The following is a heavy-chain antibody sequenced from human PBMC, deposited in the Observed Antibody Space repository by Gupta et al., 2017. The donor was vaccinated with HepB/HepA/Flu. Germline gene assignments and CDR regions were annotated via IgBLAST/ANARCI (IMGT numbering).Heavy chain of an antibody. V-gene: IGHV3-9*01. Sequence: EVQLVESGGGLVQPGRSLRLSWAASGFNFDAYSMHWVRQAPGKGLEWVSGISWNSGSIGYADSVKGRFTISRDNAKTSLYLQMNSLRPEDTAFYYCAKDSRYAGYYYKPEYFDLWGRGTLVTVSS. D-gene: IGHD1-26*01. CDR3: AKDSRYAGYYYKPEYFDL. J-gene: IGHJ2*01. CDR1: GFNFDAYS. CDR2: ISWNSGSI.